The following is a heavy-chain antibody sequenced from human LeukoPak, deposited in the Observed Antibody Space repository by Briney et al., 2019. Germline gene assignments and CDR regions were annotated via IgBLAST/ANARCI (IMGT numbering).Heavy chain of an antibody. V-gene: IGHV4-61*02. J-gene: IGHJ4*02. D-gene: IGHD2-21*01. CDR2: IYTSGST. Sequence: SETLSLTCTVSGGSISSGNYYWSWIRQPAGKGLEWIGRIYTSGSTNYNPSLKSRVTISLDTSKNQFSLKLSSVTAADTAVYYCARDVVGFDYWGQGTLVTVSS. CDR3: ARDVVGFDY. CDR1: GGSISSGNYY.